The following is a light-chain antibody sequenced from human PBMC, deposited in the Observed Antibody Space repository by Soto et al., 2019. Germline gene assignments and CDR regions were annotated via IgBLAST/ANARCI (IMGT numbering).Light chain of an antibody. CDR3: QQYGSSAQYT. J-gene: IGKJ2*01. V-gene: IGKV3-20*01. CDR2: AAS. Sequence: EIVLTQSPGTLSLSPGERATLSCRAIQSVRSNYLAWYQQKPGQAPRLLIFAASSRASDIPDRFSGSGSGTDFTLTISRLEPEDFAVYYCQQYGSSAQYTFGQGTK. CDR1: QSVRSNY.